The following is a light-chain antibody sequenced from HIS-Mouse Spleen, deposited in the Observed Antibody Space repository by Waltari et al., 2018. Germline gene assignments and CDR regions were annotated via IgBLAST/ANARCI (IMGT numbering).Light chain of an antibody. CDR3: LSADSSGTYV. Sequence: SYELTQPPSVSVSLGQMARITCSGEALPKKYAYWYQQKPGQFPVLVIYKDSERPSGIHERFSGSSSGKIVTLTISGVQAEDEADYYCLSADSSGTYVFGTGTKVTVL. J-gene: IGLJ1*01. CDR1: ALPKKY. V-gene: IGLV3-16*01. CDR2: KDS.